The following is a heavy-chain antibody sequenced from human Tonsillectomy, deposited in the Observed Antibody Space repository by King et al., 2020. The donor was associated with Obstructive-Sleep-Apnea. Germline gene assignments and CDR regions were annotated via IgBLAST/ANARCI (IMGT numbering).Heavy chain of an antibody. V-gene: IGHV3-11*01. J-gene: IGHJ4*02. CDR3: ARDAHGYCRGGSCHCDY. D-gene: IGHD2-15*01. CDR1: GFTFSDHY. CDR2: ISTGGTII. Sequence: VQLVESGGGLVRSEGSLRLSCAASGFTFSDHYMTWIRQAPGEGLEWLSYISTGGTIIYYADSVRGRFTISRENDKNSLYLQMNSLRADDTAVYYCARDAHGYCRGGSCHCDYWGQGTLVTVSS.